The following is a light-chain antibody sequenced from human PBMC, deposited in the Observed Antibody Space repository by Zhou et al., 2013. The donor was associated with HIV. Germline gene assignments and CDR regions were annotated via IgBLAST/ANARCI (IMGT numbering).Light chain of an antibody. CDR3: QQSYGSLLT. J-gene: IGKJ5*01. CDR2: DAS. V-gene: IGKV1-39*01. Sequence: DIKMTQSPSSLSAFVGDRVTITCRASQSISRYLNWYQQKPGKAPKLLIYDASSVQSGVPSRFTGSGSGTDFTLTISSLQPEDFATYYCQQSYGSLLTFGQGTRLDI. CDR1: QSISRY.